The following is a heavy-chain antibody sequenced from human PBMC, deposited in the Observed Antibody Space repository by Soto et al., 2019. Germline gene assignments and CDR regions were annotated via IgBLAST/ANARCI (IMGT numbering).Heavy chain of an antibody. CDR3: AHRSGNGYYYDSSGYYAYFDY. J-gene: IGHJ4*02. Sequence: QITLKESGPTLVKPTQPLTLTCTFSGFSLSTSGVGVGWIRQPPGKALEWLALIYWNYDKRYSPSLKSSLTITKDTSKNQVVLTKTNTDPVDKATYYCAHRSGNGYYYDSSGYYAYFDYWGEGTLVTVSS. CDR2: IYWNYDK. CDR1: GFSLSTSGVG. D-gene: IGHD3-22*01. V-gene: IGHV2-5*01.